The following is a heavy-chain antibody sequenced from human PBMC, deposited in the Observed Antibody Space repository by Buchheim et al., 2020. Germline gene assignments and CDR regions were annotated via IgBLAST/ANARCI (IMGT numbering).Heavy chain of an antibody. J-gene: IGHJ4*02. Sequence: QVQLVESGGGVVQPGRSLRLSCAASGFIFSSYAMHWVRQAPGKGLEWVAVIWVDGSNKYYADSVKGRFTTSRDNARNTLYLQMTGLRDDDSAVYYCTRGTPNYSAYDYWGQGT. CDR3: TRGTPNYSAYDY. D-gene: IGHD5-12*01. CDR2: IWVDGSNK. V-gene: IGHV3-33*01. CDR1: GFIFSSYA.